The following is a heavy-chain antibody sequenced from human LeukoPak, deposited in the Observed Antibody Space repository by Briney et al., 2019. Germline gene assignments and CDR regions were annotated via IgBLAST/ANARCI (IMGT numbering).Heavy chain of an antibody. CDR1: GFTFDDYA. D-gene: IGHD2-2*01. CDR3: AKAAVPAAYSMYYFDY. V-gene: IGHV3-9*01. J-gene: IGHJ4*02. CDR2: ISWNRGSI. Sequence: PGRSLRLSCAASGFTFDDYAMHWVRQAPGKGLEWVSGISWNRGSIGYADSVKGRFTISRDNAKNSLYLQMNSLRAEDTALYYCAKAAVPAAYSMYYFDYWGQGTLVTVSS.